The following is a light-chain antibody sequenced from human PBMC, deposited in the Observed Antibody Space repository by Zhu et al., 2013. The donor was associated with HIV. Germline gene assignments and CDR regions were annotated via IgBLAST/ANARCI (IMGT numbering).Light chain of an antibody. CDR3: QQYGSSPLYS. V-gene: IGKV3-20*01. CDR2: DAS. J-gene: IGKJ2*03. Sequence: IVLTQSPDTLSLSPGERATLSCRASQSISSYYLAWYQHKPGQAPRLLMYDASKRATGIPDRFSGSGSGTEFTLTISRLEPEDFAVYYCQQYGSSPLYSFGQGTKLEIK. CDR1: QSISSYY.